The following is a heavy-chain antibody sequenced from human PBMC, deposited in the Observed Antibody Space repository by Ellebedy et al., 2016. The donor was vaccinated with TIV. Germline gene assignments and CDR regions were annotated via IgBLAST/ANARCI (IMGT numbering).Heavy chain of an antibody. J-gene: IGHJ4*02. CDR3: AKLDGNGYGRDYFDY. CDR1: GFTFSSYA. D-gene: IGHD3-22*01. V-gene: IGHV3-23*01. CDR2: ISGSGGSP. Sequence: GESLKISCAASGFTFSSYAMSWVRQDPGKGLEWVSAISGSGGSPSYADSVKGRFTISRDNSKNTLYLQMNSLRAEDTAVYYCAKLDGNGYGRDYFDYWGQGTLVTVSS.